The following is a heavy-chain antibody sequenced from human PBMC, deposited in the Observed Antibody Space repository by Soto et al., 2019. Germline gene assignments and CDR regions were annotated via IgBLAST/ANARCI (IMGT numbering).Heavy chain of an antibody. V-gene: IGHV4-31*03. Sequence: SETLSLTCTVSGGSISSGGYYWSWIRQHPGKGLEWIGYIYYSGSTYYNPSLKSRVTISVDTSKNQFSLKLSSVTAADTAVYYCARDRRADTAMVTGYYYYGMDVWGQGTTVTVSS. CDR3: ARDRRADTAMVTGYYYYGMDV. CDR1: GGSISSGGYY. J-gene: IGHJ6*02. CDR2: IYYSGST. D-gene: IGHD5-18*01.